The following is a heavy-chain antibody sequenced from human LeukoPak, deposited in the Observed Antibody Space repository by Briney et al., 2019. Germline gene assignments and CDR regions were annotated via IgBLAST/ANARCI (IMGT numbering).Heavy chain of an antibody. D-gene: IGHD3-10*01. CDR1: GFTFSSYS. CDR2: ISSSSLYI. CDR3: ARVFRGDAFDI. J-gene: IGHJ3*02. V-gene: IGHV3-21*04. Sequence: GGSLRLSCAASGFTFSSYSMNWVRQAPGKGLEWVSCISSSSLYIYYADSVKGRFTISRDNSKDTLYLQMNSLRAEDTAVYYCARVFRGDAFDIWGQGTMVTVSS.